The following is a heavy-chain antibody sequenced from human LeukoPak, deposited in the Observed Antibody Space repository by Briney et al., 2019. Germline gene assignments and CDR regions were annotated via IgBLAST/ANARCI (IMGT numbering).Heavy chain of an antibody. J-gene: IGHJ2*01. Sequence: GGSLRLSCAASGFSFSSYAMSWVRQAPGKGLEWVSAISGSGGSTYYADSVKGRFTISRDNSKNTLYLQMNSLRAEDTAVYYCAKRSRSLFGVVIDNWYFDLWGRGTLVTVSS. CDR3: AKRSRSLFGVVIDNWYFDL. CDR2: ISGSGGST. V-gene: IGHV3-23*01. CDR1: GFSFSSYA. D-gene: IGHD3-3*01.